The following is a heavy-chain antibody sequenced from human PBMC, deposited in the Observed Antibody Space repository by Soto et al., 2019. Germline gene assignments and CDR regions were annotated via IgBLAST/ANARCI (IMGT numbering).Heavy chain of an antibody. Sequence: PSETLSLTCNVSVASLAGYYWSLIRQPPGKGLEGLERIYATGSTEYNPSLKSRLTMSVDMSKKQFSLTLRSVTAAETAMYYRARVRQGCSANNCYFDPWGQGTKVTVSS. CDR1: VASLAGYY. J-gene: IGHJ5*01. V-gene: IGHV4-4*07. CDR2: IYATGST. D-gene: IGHD1-1*01. CDR3: ARVRQGCSANNCYFDP.